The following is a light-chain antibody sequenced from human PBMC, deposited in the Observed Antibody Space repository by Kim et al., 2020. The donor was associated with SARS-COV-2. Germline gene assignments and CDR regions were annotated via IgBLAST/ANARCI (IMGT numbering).Light chain of an antibody. CDR2: AAS. J-gene: IGKJ2*01. V-gene: IGKV3-20*01. CDR3: QQYGSTPYN. CDR1: QTVRNNF. Sequence: EIVLTQSPGSLALSPGERGTLSYWASQTVRNNFLAWYQQRSGQAPRLLIYAASYRAPGIPDRFSGSGSGTDFTLTISRLEPEDFAVYYCQQYGSTPYNFGQGTKLEIK.